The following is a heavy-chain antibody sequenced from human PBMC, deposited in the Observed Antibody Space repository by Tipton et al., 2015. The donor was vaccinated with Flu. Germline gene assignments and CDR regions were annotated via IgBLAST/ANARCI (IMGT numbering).Heavy chain of an antibody. CDR1: GGSISSYY. CDR2: IYTSGST. V-gene: IGHV4-4*07. J-gene: IGHJ4*02. D-gene: IGHD3-3*01. Sequence: LRLSCTVSGGSISSYYWSWIRQPAGKGLEWIGRIYTSGSTNYNPSLKSRVTMSVDTSKNQFSLKLSSVTAADTAVYYCARDGEGVVIIPPYYFDYCGQGTLVTVSS. CDR3: ARDGEGVVIIPPYYFDY.